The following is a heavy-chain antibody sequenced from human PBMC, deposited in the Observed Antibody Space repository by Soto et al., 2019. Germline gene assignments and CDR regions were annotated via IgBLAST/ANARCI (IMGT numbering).Heavy chain of an antibody. Sequence: TSETLSLTCTVSGGSISSSSYYWGWIRQPPGKGLEWIGSIYYSGSTYYNPSPKSRVTISVDTSKNQFSLKLSSVTAADTAVYYCSSRYFDWLLYYFDYWGQGTLVTVSS. D-gene: IGHD3-9*01. CDR3: SSRYFDWLLYYFDY. CDR1: GGSISSSSYY. J-gene: IGHJ4*02. V-gene: IGHV4-39*01. CDR2: IYYSGST.